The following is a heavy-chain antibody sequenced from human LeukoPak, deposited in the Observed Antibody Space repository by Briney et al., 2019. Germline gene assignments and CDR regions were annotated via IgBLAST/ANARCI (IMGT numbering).Heavy chain of an antibody. CDR1: GGSISSYY. Sequence: KPSETLSLTCTVSGGSISSYYWSWIRQPPGKGLEWIGYIYYSGSTNYNSSLKSRVTISVDTSKNQFSLKLSSVTAADTAVYYCARGTRVTIFGVAYNWFDPWGQGTLVTVSS. J-gene: IGHJ5*02. V-gene: IGHV4-59*01. D-gene: IGHD3-3*01. CDR2: IYYSGST. CDR3: ARGTRVTIFGVAYNWFDP.